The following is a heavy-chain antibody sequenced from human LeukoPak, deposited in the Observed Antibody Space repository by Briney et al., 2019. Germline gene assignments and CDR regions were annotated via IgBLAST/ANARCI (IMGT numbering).Heavy chain of an antibody. D-gene: IGHD6-13*01. CDR2: ISSSGRTI. J-gene: IGHJ4*02. CDR3: ARDPYSSSWYTDY. V-gene: IGHV3-11*04. CDR1: GFTFSDYY. Sequence: GGSLRLSCAASGFTFSDYYMSWIRQAPGKGLEWVSYISSSGRTIYYADSVKGRFTISRDNAKNSLYLQMNSLRAEDTAVYYCARDPYSSSWYTDYWGQGTLVTVSS.